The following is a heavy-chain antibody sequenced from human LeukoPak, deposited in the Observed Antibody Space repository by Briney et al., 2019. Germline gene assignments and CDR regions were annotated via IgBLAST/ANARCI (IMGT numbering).Heavy chain of an antibody. D-gene: IGHD3-9*01. CDR2: IYPGDSDT. V-gene: IGHV5-51*01. J-gene: IGHJ4*02. Sequence: GESLKISCKGSGSSFTSYWIGWVRQLPGKGLEWMGIIYPGDSDTRYSPSFQGQVTISADKSISTAYLQWSSLKASDTAMYYCARGELLRYFDWLYNSYYFDYWGQGTLVTVSS. CDR1: GSSFTSYW. CDR3: ARGELLRYFDWLYNSYYFDY.